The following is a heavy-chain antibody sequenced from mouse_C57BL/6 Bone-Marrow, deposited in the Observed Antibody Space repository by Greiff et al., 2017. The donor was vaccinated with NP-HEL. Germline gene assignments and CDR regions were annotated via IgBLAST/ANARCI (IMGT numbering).Heavy chain of an antibody. J-gene: IGHJ2*01. CDR1: GYAFSSSW. D-gene: IGHD2-1*01. V-gene: IGHV1-82*01. CDR3: ARRLGGNYESFDY. Sequence: QVQLQQSGPELVKPGASVKISCKASGYAFSSSWMNWVKQRPGKGLEWIGRIYPGDGDTNYNGKFKGKATLTADKSSSTAYMQLSSLTSEDSAVYFCARRLGGNYESFDYWGQGTTLTVSS. CDR2: IYPGDGDT.